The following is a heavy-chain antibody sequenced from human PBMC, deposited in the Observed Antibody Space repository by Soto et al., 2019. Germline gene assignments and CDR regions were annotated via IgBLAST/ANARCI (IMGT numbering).Heavy chain of an antibody. CDR2: IYPGDSDT. V-gene: IGHV5-51*01. Sequence: GESLKISCKGSGYSFTSYWIGWVRQMPGKGLEWMGIIYPGDSDTRYSPSFQGQVTISADKSISTAYLQWGSLKASDTAMYYCARYSGSYLAYYYYGMDVWGQGTTVTVSS. CDR3: ARYSGSYLAYYYYGMDV. J-gene: IGHJ6*02. CDR1: GYSFTSYW. D-gene: IGHD1-26*01.